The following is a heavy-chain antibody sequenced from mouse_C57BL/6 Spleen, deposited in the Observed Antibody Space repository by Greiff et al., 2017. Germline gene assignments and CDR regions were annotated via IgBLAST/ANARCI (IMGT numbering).Heavy chain of an antibody. D-gene: IGHD2-4*01. V-gene: IGHV1-54*01. CDR3: ARYLITDAWFAY. CDR2: INPGSGGT. J-gene: IGHJ3*01. Sequence: QVQLQQSGAELVRPGTSVKVSCKASGYAFTNYLIEWVKQRPGQGLEWIGVINPGSGGTNYNEKFKGKATLTADKSSSTAYMQLSSLTSEDSAVYVCARYLITDAWFAYWGQGTLVTVSA. CDR1: GYAFTNYL.